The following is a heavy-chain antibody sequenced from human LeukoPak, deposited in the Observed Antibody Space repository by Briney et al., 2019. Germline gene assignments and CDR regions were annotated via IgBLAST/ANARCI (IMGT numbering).Heavy chain of an antibody. D-gene: IGHD5-24*01. V-gene: IGHV3-23*01. J-gene: IGHJ4*01. CDR2: ISGSGGST. Sequence: GGSLRLSCAASGLTFSSYAMSWVRQAPGKGLEWVSAISGSGGSTYYADSVKGRFTISRDNAKNSVYLQMNSLRVDDTAIYYCATRLPFTGYKNWGQGTLITVSS. CDR3: ATRLPFTGYKN. CDR1: GLTFSSYA.